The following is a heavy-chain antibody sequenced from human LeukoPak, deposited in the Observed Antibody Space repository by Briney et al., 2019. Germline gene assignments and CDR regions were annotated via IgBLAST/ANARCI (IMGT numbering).Heavy chain of an antibody. V-gene: IGHV4-61*09. CDR3: ARGVLPRQWRLGAFDY. CDR1: GGSINSGRYY. CDR2: ISTSGRT. D-gene: IGHD6-19*01. Sequence: PSQTLSLTCTVSGGSINSGRYYWSWIRQPAGRGLEWIGHISTSGRTSYSPSLKSRVTISVDTSKNQFSLKMSSVSAADTAVYYCARGVLPRQWRLGAFDYWGQGTLVTVSS. J-gene: IGHJ4*02.